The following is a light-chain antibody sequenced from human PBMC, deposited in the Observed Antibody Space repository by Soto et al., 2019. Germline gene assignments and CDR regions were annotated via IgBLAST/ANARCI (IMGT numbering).Light chain of an antibody. J-gene: IGLJ2*01. CDR2: GNS. V-gene: IGLV1-40*01. Sequence: QAVLTQPPSVSGAPGQRVTISCTGSSSNIWAGYDVHWYQQLPGTAPKVLIYGNSNRPAGVPDRFSGSKSGTSASLAITGLQAEDEADYYCQSYDSSLSGSVVFGGGTQLTVL. CDR3: QSYDSSLSGSVV. CDR1: SSNIWAGYD.